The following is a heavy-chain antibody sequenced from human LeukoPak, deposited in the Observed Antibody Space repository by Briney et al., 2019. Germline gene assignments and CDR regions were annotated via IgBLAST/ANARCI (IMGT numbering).Heavy chain of an antibody. D-gene: IGHD6-6*01. Sequence: PSETLSLTCTVSGGSISSGDYYWSWIRQPPGKGLEWIGYIYYSGSTYYNPSLRSRVTISVDTSKNQFSLKLSSVTAADTAVYYCARDSASSSFDYWGQGTLVTVSS. CDR2: IYYSGST. J-gene: IGHJ4*02. CDR3: ARDSASSSFDY. CDR1: GGSISSGDYY. V-gene: IGHV4-30-4*08.